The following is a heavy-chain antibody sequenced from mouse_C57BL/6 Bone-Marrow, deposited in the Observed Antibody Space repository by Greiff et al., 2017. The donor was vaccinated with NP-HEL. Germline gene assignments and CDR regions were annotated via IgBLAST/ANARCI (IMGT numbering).Heavy chain of an antibody. D-gene: IGHD1-1*01. Sequence: EVKLMESGAELVRPGASVKMSCTASGFNIKDDYMHWVKQRPEQGLEWIGWIDPENGDTEYASKFQGKATITADTSSNTAYLHLSRLTSEDTAVYYCRYYYGSSYFDYWGQGTTLTVSS. CDR3: RYYYGSSYFDY. J-gene: IGHJ2*01. V-gene: IGHV14-4*01. CDR1: GFNIKDDY. CDR2: IDPENGDT.